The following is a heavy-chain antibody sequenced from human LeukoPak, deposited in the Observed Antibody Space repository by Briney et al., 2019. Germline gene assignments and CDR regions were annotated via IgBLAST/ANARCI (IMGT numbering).Heavy chain of an antibody. Sequence: GGSLRLPCAASGFTFSSYGMNWVRQAPGKGLEWVSSISGSSSYIYYADSVKGRFTVSRDNAKSSLYLQMNSLRAEDTAVYYCARDRGDFWSGQTYYFDCWGQGTLVTVSS. CDR2: ISGSSSYI. J-gene: IGHJ4*02. CDR1: GFTFSSYG. CDR3: ARDRGDFWSGQTYYFDC. D-gene: IGHD3-3*01. V-gene: IGHV3-21*01.